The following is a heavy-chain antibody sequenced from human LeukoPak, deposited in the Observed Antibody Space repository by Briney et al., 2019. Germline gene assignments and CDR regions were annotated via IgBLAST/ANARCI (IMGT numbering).Heavy chain of an antibody. J-gene: IGHJ6*03. V-gene: IGHV4-34*01. CDR1: SRSFSGYY. CDR3: ARGRGNIYYYYYCVDV. CDR2: INHSGST. Sequence: SETLSLTCAVYSRSFSGYYWSWTRKPPGKELEWIGEINHSGSTNYNPTLKSRVTISVDTSKNQFSLKLSSVTAEDTAVYYCARGRGNIYYYYYCVDVWGKGTTVTVSS.